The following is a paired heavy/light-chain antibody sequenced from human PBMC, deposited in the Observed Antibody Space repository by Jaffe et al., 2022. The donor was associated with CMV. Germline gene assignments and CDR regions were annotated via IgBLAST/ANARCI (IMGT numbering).Light chain of an antibody. J-gene: IGKJ3*01. V-gene: IGKV1-27*01. CDR1: QGISNY. CDR3: QKYNSAPHT. CDR2: AAS. Sequence: DIQMTQSPSSLSASVGDRVTITCRASQGISNYLAWYQQKPGKVPKLLIYAASTLQSGVPSRFSGSGSGTDFTLTISSLQPEDVATYYCQKYNSAPHTFGPGTKVDIK.
Heavy chain of an antibody. J-gene: IGHJ6*03. CDR1: GGTFSSYA. V-gene: IGHV1-69*09. CDR3: ARDSSGYYLKYYYYYMDV. CDR2: IIPILGIA. Sequence: QVQLVQSGAEVKKPGSSVKVSCKASGGTFSSYAISWVRQAPGQGLEWMGRIIPILGIANYAQKFQGRVTITADKSTSTAYMELSSLRSEDTAVYYCARDSSGYYLKYYYYYMDVWGKGTTVTVSS. D-gene: IGHD3-22*01.